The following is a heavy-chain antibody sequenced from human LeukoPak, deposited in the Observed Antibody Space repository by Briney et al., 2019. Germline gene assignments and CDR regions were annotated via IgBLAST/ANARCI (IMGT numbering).Heavy chain of an antibody. CDR3: AKGGSNNWSFDN. CDR1: GLTFSNCG. D-gene: IGHD1-1*01. CDR2: IRYDGRNK. J-gene: IGHJ4*02. Sequence: GGPLRLSCAAAGLTFSNCGMHWVRQGPGKGLQWVAYIRYDGRNKYSADSVKGRFTIYRDNSKSTLYLQMNSLRPEDTAVYYCAKGGSNNWSFDNWGQGTLVTVPS. V-gene: IGHV3-30*02.